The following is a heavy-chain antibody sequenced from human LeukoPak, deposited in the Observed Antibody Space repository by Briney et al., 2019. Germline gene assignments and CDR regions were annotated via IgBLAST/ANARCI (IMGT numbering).Heavy chain of an antibody. Sequence: PSETLSLTCTVSGGSISSSSYYWGWIPQPPGKGLEWIGSIYYSGSTYYNPSLKSRVTISVDTSKNQFSLKLSSVTAADTAVHYCARMQWELLGNYYFDYWGQGTLVTVSS. CDR3: ARMQWELLGNYYFDY. CDR1: GGSISSSSYY. J-gene: IGHJ4*02. D-gene: IGHD1-26*01. CDR2: IYYSGST. V-gene: IGHV4-39*01.